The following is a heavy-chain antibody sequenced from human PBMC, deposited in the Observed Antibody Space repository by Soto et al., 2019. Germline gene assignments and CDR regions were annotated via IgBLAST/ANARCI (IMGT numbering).Heavy chain of an antibody. CDR3: ARVSTLGYCSGGSCYRIDS. Sequence: QVQLQESGPGLVKPSQTLSLTCAVSGGSINSGGYCWSWIRQHPGKGLEWIGCIYYSGNTYYNPSLKSRVTISVDTSMNQFALKLSSVTAADTAVYYCARVSTLGYCSGGSCYRIDSWGQGTLLTVSS. D-gene: IGHD2-15*01. CDR1: GGSINSGGYC. J-gene: IGHJ4*02. V-gene: IGHV4-31*11. CDR2: IYYSGNT.